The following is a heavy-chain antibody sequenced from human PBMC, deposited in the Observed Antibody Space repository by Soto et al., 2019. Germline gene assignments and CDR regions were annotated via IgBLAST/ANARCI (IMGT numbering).Heavy chain of an antibody. D-gene: IGHD6-13*01. V-gene: IGHV4-61*01. CDR1: GDSISSGYY. J-gene: IGHJ4*02. Sequence: PSETLSLTCAVSGDSISSGYYWAWIRQPPGKGLEWIGYIHYSGTTSFFPSYNPSLRSRVTISEDTSKNQFSLKLLSVTTADTAVYFCAAGEASSRNLAPYYLDFWGQGTLVTVSS. CDR2: IHYSGTT. CDR3: AAGEASSRNLAPYYLDF.